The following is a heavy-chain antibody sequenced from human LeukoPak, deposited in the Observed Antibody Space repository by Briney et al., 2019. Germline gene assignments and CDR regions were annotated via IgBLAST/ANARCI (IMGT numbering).Heavy chain of an antibody. V-gene: IGHV3-23*01. Sequence: GGSLRLSCAASGFTFSSYAMSWVRQAPGKGLEWVSAISGSGGSTYYADSVKGRFTISRDNSKNTLYLQMNSLRAEDTAVYYRAKDSLHYDFWSGYYNYFDYWGQGTLVTVSS. CDR3: AKDSLHYDFWSGYYNYFDY. CDR2: ISGSGGST. D-gene: IGHD3-3*01. J-gene: IGHJ4*02. CDR1: GFTFSSYA.